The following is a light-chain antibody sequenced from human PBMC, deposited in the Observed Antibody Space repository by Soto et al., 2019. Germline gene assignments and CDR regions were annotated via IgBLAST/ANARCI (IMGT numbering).Light chain of an antibody. J-gene: IGKJ4*01. CDR1: QSIKNW. CDR2: KAS. V-gene: IGKV1-5*03. CDR3: QQANSFPLT. Sequence: DIQMTQSPSTLSASVGDRVTITCRASQSIKNWLAWYQQKPGEAPKLLIYKASTLESGVPSRFSGSGSGTEFTLTISSLQPEDFATYYCQQANSFPLTFGGGTKVDIK.